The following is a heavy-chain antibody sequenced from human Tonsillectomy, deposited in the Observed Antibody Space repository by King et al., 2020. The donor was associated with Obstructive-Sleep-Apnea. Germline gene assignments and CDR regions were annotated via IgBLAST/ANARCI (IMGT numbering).Heavy chain of an antibody. CDR1: GYSISSGYY. CDR2: IYHSGST. CDR3: ARARQYSSSWYVGNWFDP. D-gene: IGHD6-13*01. J-gene: IGHJ5*02. V-gene: IGHV4-38-2*02. Sequence: VQLQESGPGLVKPSETLSLTCTVSGYSISSGYYWGWIRQPPGKGLEWIGSIYHSGSTYYNPSLKSRVTISVDPSKNQFSLKLRSVTAADTAVYYCARARQYSSSWYVGNWFDPWGQGTLVTVSS.